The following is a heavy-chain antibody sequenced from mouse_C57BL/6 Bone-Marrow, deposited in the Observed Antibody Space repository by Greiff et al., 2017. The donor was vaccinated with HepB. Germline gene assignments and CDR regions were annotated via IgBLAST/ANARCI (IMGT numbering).Heavy chain of an antibody. CDR3: ARKSNYGPDYAMDY. CDR2: IWSGGST. V-gene: IGHV2-2*01. J-gene: IGHJ4*01. CDR1: GFSLTSYG. D-gene: IGHD2-5*01. Sequence: VKLMESGPGLVQPSQSLSITCTVSGFSLTSYGVHWVRQSPGKGLEWLGVIWSGGSTDYNAAFISRLSISKDNSKSQVFFKMNSLQADDTAIYYCARKSNYGPDYAMDYWGQGTSVTVSS.